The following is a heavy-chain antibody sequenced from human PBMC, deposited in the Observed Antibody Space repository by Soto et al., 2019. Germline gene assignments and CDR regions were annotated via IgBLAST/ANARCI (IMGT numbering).Heavy chain of an antibody. J-gene: IGHJ5*02. CDR3: ARCPVDTYWFDP. CDR2: IYYSGST. D-gene: IGHD5-18*01. CDR1: GGSISSSYYY. Sequence: PSETLSLTCTVSGGSISSSYYYWGRIRQPPGKGLEWIGYIYYSGSTNYNPSLKSRVTTSVDTSKNQFSLKLSSVTAAGTAVYYCARCPVDTYWFDPWGQRTLVTGSS. V-gene: IGHV4-61*05.